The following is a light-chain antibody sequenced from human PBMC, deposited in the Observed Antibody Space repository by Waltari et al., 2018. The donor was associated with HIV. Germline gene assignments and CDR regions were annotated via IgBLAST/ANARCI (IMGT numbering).Light chain of an antibody. V-gene: IGLV1-40*01. Sequence: QSVLTQPPSVSGAPGQRVTISCTGSSSNIGAGYDVHCYHQLPGTAPKLLIYGNSNRPSGVPDRFSGSKSDTSASLAITGLQAEDEADYYCQSYDSSLSAYVFGTGTKVTVL. CDR3: QSYDSSLSAYV. J-gene: IGLJ1*01. CDR2: GNS. CDR1: SSNIGAGYD.